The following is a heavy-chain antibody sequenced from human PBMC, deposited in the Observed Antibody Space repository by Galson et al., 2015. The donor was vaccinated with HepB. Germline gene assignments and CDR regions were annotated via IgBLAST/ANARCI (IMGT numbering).Heavy chain of an antibody. D-gene: IGHD4-11*01. CDR3: AKDMSGPRHTVTIDY. Sequence: SLRLSCAASGFTFSSYAMSWVRQAPGKGLEWVSAISGSGGSTYYEDSVKGRFTISRDNSKNTLYLQMNSLRAEDTALYYCAKDMSGPRHTVTIDYWGQGTLVPVSS. CDR2: ISGSGGST. J-gene: IGHJ4*02. V-gene: IGHV3-23*01. CDR1: GFTFSSYA.